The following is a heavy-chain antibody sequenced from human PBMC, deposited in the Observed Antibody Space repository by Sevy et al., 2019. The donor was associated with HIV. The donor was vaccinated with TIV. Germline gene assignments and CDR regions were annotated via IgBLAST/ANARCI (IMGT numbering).Heavy chain of an antibody. J-gene: IGHJ4*01. Sequence: GGSLRLSCAASGFGLNGNAMSWVRQAPGKGLEWVAAIHGGDDTTHYGDSVKRRFTISRDSFKNILYLQMDSQRVEDTAVYYCAKDILGWAFDYWGHGTLVTVSS. D-gene: IGHD3-3*01. V-gene: IGHV3-23*01. CDR2: IHGGDDTT. CDR3: AKDILGWAFDY. CDR1: GFGLNGNA.